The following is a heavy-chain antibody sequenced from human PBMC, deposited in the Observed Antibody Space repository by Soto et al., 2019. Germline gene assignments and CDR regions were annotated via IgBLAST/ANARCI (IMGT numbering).Heavy chain of an antibody. CDR2: IHYSGNA. J-gene: IGHJ4*02. Sequence: QWQLQESGPGLVGPSETLSLTCTVSGGSINTYNLFWAWIRQPPGKGLEWIASIHYSGNAHYNPSLTSRVTISRDTSKNRVSLELSSVTAADTAVYYCARVNVTLDFWGQGTLVTVSS. V-gene: IGHV4-39*01. D-gene: IGHD2-21*02. CDR3: ARVNVTLDF. CDR1: GGSINTYNLF.